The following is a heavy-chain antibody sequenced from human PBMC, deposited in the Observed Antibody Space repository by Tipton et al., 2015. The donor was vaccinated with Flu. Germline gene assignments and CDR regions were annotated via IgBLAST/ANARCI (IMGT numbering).Heavy chain of an antibody. D-gene: IGHD5-12*01. CDR2: ISGSGGST. V-gene: IGHV3-23*01. CDR3: AKAQSITVYFDT. Sequence: SLRLSCIGSGFTFSNSAMNWVRQAPGKGLEWVSTISGSGGSTYYADSVKGRFTISRDNSKSTLYLQVDSLRAEDTAVYYCAKAQSITVYFDTWGQGTLVTVSS. J-gene: IGHJ4*02. CDR1: GFTFSNSA.